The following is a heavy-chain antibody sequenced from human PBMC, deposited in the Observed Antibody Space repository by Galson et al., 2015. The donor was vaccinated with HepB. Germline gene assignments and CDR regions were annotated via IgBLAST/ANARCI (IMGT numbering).Heavy chain of an antibody. CDR3: ARDLQQYCSSTSCYRGGYYYYYMDV. CDR2: IIPILGIA. D-gene: IGHD2-2*02. Sequence: SVKVSCKASGGTFSSYAISWVRQAPGQGLEWMGRIIPILGIANYAQKFQGRVTITADKSTSTAYMELSSLRSEDTAVYYCARDLQQYCSSTSCYRGGYYYYYMDVWGKGTTVTVSS. J-gene: IGHJ6*03. V-gene: IGHV1-69*04. CDR1: GGTFSSYA.